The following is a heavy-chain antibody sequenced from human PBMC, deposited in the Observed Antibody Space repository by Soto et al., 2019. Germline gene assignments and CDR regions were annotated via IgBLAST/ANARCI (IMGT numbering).Heavy chain of an antibody. J-gene: IGHJ4*02. Sequence: EVQLVESGGGLVQPGRSLRLSCAASGFTFDDDAMHWVRQAPGKGLEWVSGISWNSGSIGYADSVKGRFTISRDNAKNSLYLQMNSLRAEDTALYYCAKGQGYCSSTSCYAGTLDYWGQGTLVTVSS. CDR1: GFTFDDDA. V-gene: IGHV3-9*01. CDR2: ISWNSGSI. D-gene: IGHD2-2*01. CDR3: AKGQGYCSSTSCYAGTLDY.